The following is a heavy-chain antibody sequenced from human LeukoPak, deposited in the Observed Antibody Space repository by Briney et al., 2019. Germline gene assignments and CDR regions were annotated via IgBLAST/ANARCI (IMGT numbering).Heavy chain of an antibody. CDR1: GYTFSTYW. Sequence: GGSLRLSCAASGYTFSTYWMHWVRHGPGEGLVWVSRINEDGSSTSYAESVRGRFTISRDNAKNTLYLQMNSLRAEDTAVYYCSRGTFGARDSWGQGTLVTVSS. J-gene: IGHJ4*02. V-gene: IGHV3-74*01. D-gene: IGHD3-10*01. CDR3: SRGTFGARDS. CDR2: INEDGSST.